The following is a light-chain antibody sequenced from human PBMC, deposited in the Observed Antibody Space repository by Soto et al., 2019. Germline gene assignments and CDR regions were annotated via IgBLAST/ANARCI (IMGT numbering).Light chain of an antibody. CDR2: KAS. J-gene: IGKJ1*01. Sequence: GGRVTITCPASKNINTWVAWYQQKAGKAPNLLIYKASRLESGVPSRFSGSGSGTDFTLTISSLQPEDFATYYCQQCYVTPRTFGQGTKVDIK. V-gene: IGKV1-5*03. CDR3: QQCYVTPRT. CDR1: KNINTW.